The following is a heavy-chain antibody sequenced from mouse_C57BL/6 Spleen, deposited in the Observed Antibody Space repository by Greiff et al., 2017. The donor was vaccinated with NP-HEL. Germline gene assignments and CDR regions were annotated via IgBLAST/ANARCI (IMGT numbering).Heavy chain of an antibody. CDR1: GYTFTSYW. D-gene: IGHD6-5*01. J-gene: IGHJ4*01. CDR3: ARWDGLYYYAMDY. CDR2: IHPNSGST. Sequence: QVQLQQSGAELVKPGASVKLSCKASGYTFTSYWMHWVKQRPGQGLEWIGMIHPNSGSTNYNEKFKSKATLTVDKSSSTAYMQLSSLTSEDSAVYYCARWDGLYYYAMDYWGQGTSVTVSS. V-gene: IGHV1-64*01.